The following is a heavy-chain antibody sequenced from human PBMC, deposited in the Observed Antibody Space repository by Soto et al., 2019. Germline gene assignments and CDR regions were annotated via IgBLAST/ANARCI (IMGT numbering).Heavy chain of an antibody. CDR2: TYYRSKWHN. V-gene: IGHV6-1*01. J-gene: IGHJ4*02. CDR3: AKFLGSWTDYFDY. D-gene: IGHD6-13*01. CDR1: GDSVGSKSAA. Sequence: SQTLSLTCAISGDSVGSKSAAWNWIRQSPSRGLEWLGRTYYRSKWHNDCAPSVKSRISINPDTSKNQFSLHLKSATPEDTAVYYCAKFLGSWTDYFDYWGQGTLVTVSS.